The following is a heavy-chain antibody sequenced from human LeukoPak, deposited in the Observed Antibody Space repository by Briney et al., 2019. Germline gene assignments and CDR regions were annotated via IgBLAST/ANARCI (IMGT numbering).Heavy chain of an antibody. V-gene: IGHV4-4*02. D-gene: IGHD3-22*01. CDR3: ARLVVVITGDAFDI. J-gene: IGHJ3*02. CDR2: IYHSGST. Sequence: PSETLSLTCAVSGGSISSSNWWSWVRQPPGKGLEWIGEIYHSGSTNYNPSLKSRVTISVDKSKNQFSLKLSSVTAADTAVYYCARLVVVITGDAFDIWGQGTMVTVSS. CDR1: GGSISSSNW.